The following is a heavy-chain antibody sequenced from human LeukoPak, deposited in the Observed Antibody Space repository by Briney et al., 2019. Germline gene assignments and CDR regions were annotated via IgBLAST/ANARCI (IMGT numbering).Heavy chain of an antibody. CDR3: ARDEGGYNGYDY. J-gene: IGHJ4*02. CDR1: GYTFTSND. V-gene: IGHV1-18*01. Sequence: ASVKVSCKASGYTFTSNDINWVRQATGQGLEWMGWMNPNSGNTNYAQKLQGRVTMTTDTSTSTAYMELRSLRSDDTAVYYCARDEGGYNGYDYWGQGTLVTVSS. D-gene: IGHD5-24*01. CDR2: MNPNSGNT.